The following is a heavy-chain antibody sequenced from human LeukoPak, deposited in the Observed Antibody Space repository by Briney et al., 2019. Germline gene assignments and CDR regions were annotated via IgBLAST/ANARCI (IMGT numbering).Heavy chain of an antibody. J-gene: IGHJ6*02. CDR3: ARGSVGSSWLYYYYYYGMDV. D-gene: IGHD6-13*01. Sequence: ASVKVSDKASGYTFSTYGITWVRQAPGQGLEWMGWISAYNGNTNYAQKLQGRVTMTTDTSTSTAYMELRSLRSDDTAVYYCARGSVGSSWLYYYYYYGMDVWGQGTTVTVSS. CDR1: GYTFSTYG. CDR2: ISAYNGNT. V-gene: IGHV1-18*01.